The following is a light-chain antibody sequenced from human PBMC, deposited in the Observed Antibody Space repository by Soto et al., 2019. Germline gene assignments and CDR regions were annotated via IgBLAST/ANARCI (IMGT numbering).Light chain of an antibody. V-gene: IGKV3-20*01. CDR3: PQYGSSPPRYT. J-gene: IGKJ2*01. Sequence: EIVLTQSPGTLSLSPGERATLSCRASQSVSSSYLAWYQQKPGQAPRLLIYGASSRATGIPDRFSGSGSGTAFTLTITRLEPEDFAVYYCPQYGSSPPRYTFGQGTKLESK. CDR2: GAS. CDR1: QSVSSSY.